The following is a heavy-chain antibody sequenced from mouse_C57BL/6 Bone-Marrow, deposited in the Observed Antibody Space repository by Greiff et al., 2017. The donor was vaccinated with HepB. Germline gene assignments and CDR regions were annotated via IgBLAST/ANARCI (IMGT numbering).Heavy chain of an antibody. CDR3: ARGITTVVADYFDY. Sequence: QVHVKQPGTELVKPGASVKLSCKASGYTFTSYWMHWVKQRPGQGLEWIGNINPSNGGTNYNEKFKSKATLTVDKSSSTAYMQLSSLTSEDSAVYYCARGITTVVADYFDYWGQGTTLT. V-gene: IGHV1-53*01. J-gene: IGHJ2*01. CDR1: GYTFTSYW. D-gene: IGHD1-1*01. CDR2: INPSNGGT.